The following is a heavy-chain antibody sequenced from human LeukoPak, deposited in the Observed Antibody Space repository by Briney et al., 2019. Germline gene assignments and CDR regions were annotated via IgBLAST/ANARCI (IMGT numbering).Heavy chain of an antibody. Sequence: PSETLSLTCTVSGGSISNYYYSWIRQPPGKGLEWIGYIYYSGSTNYNPSLKSRVTLSVDTSTNQFSLKLSSVTAADTAVYYCARLDSSGWGYFDYWGQGTLVTVSS. D-gene: IGHD6-19*01. V-gene: IGHV4-59*01. CDR3: ARLDSSGWGYFDY. CDR1: GGSISNYY. J-gene: IGHJ4*02. CDR2: IYYSGST.